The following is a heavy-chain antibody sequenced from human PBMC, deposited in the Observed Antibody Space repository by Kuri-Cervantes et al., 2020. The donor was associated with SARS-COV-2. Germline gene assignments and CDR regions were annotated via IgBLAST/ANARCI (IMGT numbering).Heavy chain of an antibody. CDR1: GGSFSGYY. CDR3: ARPAGYYDSSGFYFDY. V-gene: IGHV4-34*01. D-gene: IGHD3-22*01. CDR2: INHSGST. J-gene: IGHJ4*02. Sequence: SETLSLTCAVDGGSFSGYYWSWIRQPQGKGLEWIGEINHSGSTNYNPSLKSRVTISVDTSKNQFSLKLSSVTAADTAVYYCARPAGYYDSSGFYFDYWGQGTLVTVSS.